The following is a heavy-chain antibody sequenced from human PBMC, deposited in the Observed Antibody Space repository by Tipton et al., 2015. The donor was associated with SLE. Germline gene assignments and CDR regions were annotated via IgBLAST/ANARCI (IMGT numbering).Heavy chain of an antibody. Sequence: TLSLTCTVSAGSISSSSYYWGWIRQPPGKGLEWIGSIYYSGSTYYNPSLKSRVTISVDTSKNQFSLKLSSVTAADTAVYYCARDSSEGHSWFDYWGQGTLVTFSS. CDR1: AGSISSSSYY. J-gene: IGHJ4*02. CDR2: IYYSGST. D-gene: IGHD6-13*01. V-gene: IGHV4-39*07. CDR3: ARDSSEGHSWFDY.